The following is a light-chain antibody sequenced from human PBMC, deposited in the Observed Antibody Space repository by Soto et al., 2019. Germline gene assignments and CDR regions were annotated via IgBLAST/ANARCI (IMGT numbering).Light chain of an antibody. CDR3: QQLYTLPCD. Sequence: IQLTQSPSLLSASIGDRVTSTCRASHDISTFLAWYQQKPGKAPKLLIYEASTLQSGVPSRFRGSGSGPEFTLTISGLLPEDFAAYHCQQLYTLPCDFGHGTRLEI. CDR2: EAS. V-gene: IGKV1-9*01. J-gene: IGKJ5*01. CDR1: HDISTF.